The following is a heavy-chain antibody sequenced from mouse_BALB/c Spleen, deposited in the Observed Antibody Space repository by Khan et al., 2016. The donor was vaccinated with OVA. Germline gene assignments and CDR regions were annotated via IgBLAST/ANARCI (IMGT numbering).Heavy chain of an antibody. CDR2: IFPGTGTT. V-gene: IGHV1S132*01. J-gene: IGHJ3*01. CDR1: GYTFTSYW. Sequence: QVQLQQSGAELVKPGASVKLSCKTSGYTFTSYWIQWVKQRPGQGLGWIGEIFPGTGTTYYNENFKGKATLTIDTSSTTAYMQLSSLTSEDSAVYFCARGYFGNYEFAYWGQGTLVT. D-gene: IGHD2-1*01. CDR3: ARGYFGNYEFAY.